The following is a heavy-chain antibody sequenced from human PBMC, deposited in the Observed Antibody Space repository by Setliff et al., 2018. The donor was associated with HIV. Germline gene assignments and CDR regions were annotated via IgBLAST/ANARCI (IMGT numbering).Heavy chain of an antibody. CDR1: GFTFSSYD. D-gene: IGHD3-16*01. CDR2: IGTAGDT. Sequence: PGGSLRLSCVASGFTFSSYDMHWVRQATGKGLDWVSAIGTAGDTYYPGSVKGRFTISRENAKSSLYLQMNSLRAEDTAVYYCAKDRDYISSRLTHFYYFGLDVWGQGTTVTVSS. CDR3: AKDRDYISSRLTHFYYFGLDV. J-gene: IGHJ6*02. V-gene: IGHV3-13*01.